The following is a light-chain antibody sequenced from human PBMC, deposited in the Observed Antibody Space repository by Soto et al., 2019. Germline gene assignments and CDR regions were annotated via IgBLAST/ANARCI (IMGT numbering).Light chain of an antibody. CDR2: WAS. V-gene: IGKV4-1*01. J-gene: IGKJ4*01. CDR1: QSVLSSSNNKNY. CDR3: QQYYSTPRT. Sequence: DFVMTQSPDSLAVSLGERATINCKSSQSVLSSSNNKNYLAWYQREPGQPPKLLIYWASTRESGVPDRFSGSGSGTDFTLTISSLQAEDVAVYYCQQYYSTPRTFGGGTKVEIK.